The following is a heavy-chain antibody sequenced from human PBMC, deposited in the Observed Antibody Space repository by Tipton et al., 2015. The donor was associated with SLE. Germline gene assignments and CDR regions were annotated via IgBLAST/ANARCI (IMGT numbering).Heavy chain of an antibody. CDR2: IYASGSTSGSA. CDR3: ARDRCINTTCRWFFDP. Sequence: TLSLTCTVSGGSIGSGAHYWSWIRQSAGKGLEWIGRIYASGSTSGSANYNPSLKSRVTISVETSKNQFSLKLTSVTAADTAVYFCARDRCINTTCRWFFDPWGRGTLVTVSS. D-gene: IGHD1-14*01. CDR1: GGSIGSGAHY. J-gene: IGHJ2*01. V-gene: IGHV4-61*02.